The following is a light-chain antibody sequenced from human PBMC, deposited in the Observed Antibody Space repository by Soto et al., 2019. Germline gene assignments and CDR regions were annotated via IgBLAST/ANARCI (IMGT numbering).Light chain of an antibody. J-gene: IGLJ1*01. V-gene: IGLV2-23*01. CDR2: EGS. Sequence: QSVLTQPASVSGSPGQSITISCAGTSSDVGSYNLVSWYQNHPGKAPKLMIYEGSKRPSGVSNRFSGSKSGNTASLTISGLQAADEADYFCFSYAGTAYVFGTGTKVTVL. CDR1: SSDVGSYNL. CDR3: FSYAGTAYV.